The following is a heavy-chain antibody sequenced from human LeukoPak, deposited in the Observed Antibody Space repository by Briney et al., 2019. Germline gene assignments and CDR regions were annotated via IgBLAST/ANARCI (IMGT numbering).Heavy chain of an antibody. D-gene: IGHD4-17*01. J-gene: IGHJ5*02. V-gene: IGHV3-53*01. CDR2: IHTSGDT. CDR1: GLTGSHNY. Sequence: GGSLRLSCAASGLTGSHNYVSWVRQAPGKGLEWVSAIHTSGDTCYADSVKGRFTISRDTSKNTLYHQINSLRVEDTAVYYCIVFGDSNHWGQGTLVTVSS. CDR3: IVFGDSNH.